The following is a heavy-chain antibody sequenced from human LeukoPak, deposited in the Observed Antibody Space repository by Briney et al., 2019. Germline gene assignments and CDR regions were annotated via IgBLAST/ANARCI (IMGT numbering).Heavy chain of an antibody. D-gene: IGHD6-13*01. Sequence: PGGSLRLSCAASGFTFSSYSMNWVRQAPGRGLEWVSSTSSSSSYIYYADSVKGRYTISRDNAKNSLYLQMNSLRAEDTAVYYCARDLVGIAAAHYFDYWGQGTLVTVSS. CDR1: GFTFSSYS. J-gene: IGHJ4*02. CDR2: TSSSSSYI. CDR3: ARDLVGIAAAHYFDY. V-gene: IGHV3-21*01.